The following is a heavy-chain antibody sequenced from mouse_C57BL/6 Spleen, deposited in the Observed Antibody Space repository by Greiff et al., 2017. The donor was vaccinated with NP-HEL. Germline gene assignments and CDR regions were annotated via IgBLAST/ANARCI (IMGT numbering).Heavy chain of an antibody. J-gene: IGHJ1*03. CDR2: INPNYGTT. CDR3: ARRGYGNYRYFDV. Sequence: VQLQQSGPELVKPGASVKISCKASGYSFTDYNMNWVKQSNGKSLEWIGVINPNYGTTSYNQKFKGKATLTVDQSSSTAYMQLNSLTSEDSSVYYGARRGYGNYRYFDVWGTGTTVTVSS. CDR1: GYSFTDYN. D-gene: IGHD2-10*02. V-gene: IGHV1-39*01.